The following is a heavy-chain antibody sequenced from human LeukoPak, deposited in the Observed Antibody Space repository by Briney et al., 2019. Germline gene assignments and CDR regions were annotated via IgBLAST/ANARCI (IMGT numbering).Heavy chain of an antibody. V-gene: IGHV3-30-3*01. Sequence: GGSLRLSCAVSGFTFSSYAMHWVRQAPGKGLAWVAVISYDGSKKYYADSAKGRFTISRDNSKNTLYLQMNSLRAEDTAVYYCAKESLRVVVTAIPSYWGQGTLVTVSS. CDR3: AKESLRVVVTAIPSY. J-gene: IGHJ4*02. CDR1: GFTFSSYA. CDR2: ISYDGSKK. D-gene: IGHD2-21*02.